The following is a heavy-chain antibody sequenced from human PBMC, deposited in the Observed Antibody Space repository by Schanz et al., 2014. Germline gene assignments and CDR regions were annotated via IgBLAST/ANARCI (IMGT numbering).Heavy chain of an antibody. J-gene: IGHJ4*02. CDR3: ARGYGDSPTDF. V-gene: IGHV1-69*02. CDR2: IVPIAGIT. CDR1: GGTFSSDT. Sequence: QVQLVQSGAEVKKPGSSMKVSCKASGGTFSSDTFSWVRQAPGQGLEWMGRIVPIAGITNYAQRFQGRVTITADKSSDTAYMELSSLRSEDTAVYYCARGYGDSPTDFWGQGTLVTVSS. D-gene: IGHD4-17*01.